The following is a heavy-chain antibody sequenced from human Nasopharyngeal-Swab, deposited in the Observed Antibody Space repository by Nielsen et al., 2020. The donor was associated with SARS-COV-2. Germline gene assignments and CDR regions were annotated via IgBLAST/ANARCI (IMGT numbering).Heavy chain of an antibody. CDR3: ARHISSSRAYFDS. V-gene: IGHV6-1*01. CDR1: GDSVSNSNNS. D-gene: IGHD6-6*01. CDR2: TSYRSRWFT. Sequence: QTLSLTRVISGDSVSNSNNSWSWIRQSPSRGLEWLGSTSYRSRWFTDYAPSVESRITINPDTSKNQLSLLVNSVTPEDTAVYYCARHISSSRAYFDSWGQGTLVTVSS. J-gene: IGHJ4*02.